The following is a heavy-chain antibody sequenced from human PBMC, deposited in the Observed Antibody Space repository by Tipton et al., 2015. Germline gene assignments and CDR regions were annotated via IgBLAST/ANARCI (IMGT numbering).Heavy chain of an antibody. Sequence: SLRLSCAASEFTFRNYDMHWVRQVTGQGLEWVSTITNSGGGTYYADSVKGRFTISRDNSKNTLSLQMSSLRAEDTAVYYCAKDNGVYWGQGTLVTVSS. CDR2: ITNSGGGT. V-gene: IGHV3-23*01. J-gene: IGHJ4*02. CDR3: AKDNGVY. CDR1: EFTFRNYD. D-gene: IGHD3-10*01.